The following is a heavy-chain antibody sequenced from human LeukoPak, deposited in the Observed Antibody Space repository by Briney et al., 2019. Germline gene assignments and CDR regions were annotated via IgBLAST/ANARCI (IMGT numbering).Heavy chain of an antibody. CDR1: GYTFTSYD. CDR2: MNPNSGNT. D-gene: IGHD1-26*01. V-gene: IGHV1-8*01. J-gene: IGHJ4*02. Sequence: ASVKVSCKASGYTFTSYDINWVRQATGQGLEWMGWMNPNSGNTGYAQKFQGRVTMTRDTSISTAYMELSSLRSEDTAVYYCARARSIVGATTAPGYWGQGTLVTVSP. CDR3: ARARSIVGATTAPGY.